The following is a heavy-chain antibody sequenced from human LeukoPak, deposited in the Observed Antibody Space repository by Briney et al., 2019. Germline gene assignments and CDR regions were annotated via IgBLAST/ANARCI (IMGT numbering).Heavy chain of an antibody. D-gene: IGHD3-10*01. V-gene: IGHV4-39*01. CDR2: INYSGST. CDR1: GASVSSTTYY. CDR3: ARYVAYGSGKYYFDY. J-gene: IGHJ4*02. Sequence: PSETLSLTCTVSGASVSSTTYYWSWIRQPPGKGLEWIASINYSGSTYYNPSLKSRVTISVDTSENQFSLKLSSVTAADTAVYYCARYVAYGSGKYYFDYWGQGTLVTVSS.